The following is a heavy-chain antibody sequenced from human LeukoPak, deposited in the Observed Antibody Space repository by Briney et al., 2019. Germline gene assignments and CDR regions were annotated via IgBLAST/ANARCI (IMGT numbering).Heavy chain of an antibody. D-gene: IGHD4-23*01. CDR3: ARGPNKYDGGNSGSALFDP. CDR2: MNPNSGNT. CDR1: VYTFTSYD. Sequence: GASVKVSCKASVYTFTSYDINWVRQATGLGPEWMGWMNPNSGNTGYAQKLQGRVTMTRNTSISTAYLELSSLTSEDTAVYYCARGPNKYDGGNSGSALFDPWGQGSLVTVSS. V-gene: IGHV1-8*01. J-gene: IGHJ5*02.